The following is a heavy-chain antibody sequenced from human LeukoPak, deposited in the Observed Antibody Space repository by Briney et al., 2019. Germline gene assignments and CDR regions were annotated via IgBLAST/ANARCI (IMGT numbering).Heavy chain of an antibody. CDR2: ISNDGSIK. CDR1: GFTFSNFG. J-gene: IGHJ4*02. D-gene: IGHD3-10*01. CDR3: AKRPIFGELLYYFDY. Sequence: PGRSLRLSCIASGFTFSNFGMHWIRQAPGEGLEWVAVISNDGSIKYYADPVKGRFTVSRDNSKNTLYLQMNSLRAEDTAIYYCAKRPIFGELLYYFDYWGQGTLVTVSS. V-gene: IGHV3-30*18.